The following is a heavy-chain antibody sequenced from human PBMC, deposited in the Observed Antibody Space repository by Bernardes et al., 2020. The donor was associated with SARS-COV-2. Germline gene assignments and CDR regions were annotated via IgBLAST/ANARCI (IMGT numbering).Heavy chain of an antibody. J-gene: IGHJ3*02. D-gene: IGHD1-1*01. Sequence: SVKVSRKASGYTFTGHYMHWVRQAPGQGLEWMGWINPNSGGTNYAQKFQGRVTMTRDTSISTAYMELSRLRSDDTAVYYYASELEGYLNAFDIWGQGTMVTVSS. CDR1: GYTFTGHY. CDR2: INPNSGGT. V-gene: IGHV1-2*02. CDR3: ASELEGYLNAFDI.